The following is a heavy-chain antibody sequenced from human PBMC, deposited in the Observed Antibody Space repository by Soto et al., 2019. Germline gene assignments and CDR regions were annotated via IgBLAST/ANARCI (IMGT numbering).Heavy chain of an antibody. Sequence: FLRLSCAASRFTFSSYAMCLVRQATGKGLEWVSSISVSGGSTYYADSVKGQFTISRDNSKNTLYLQMNSLRAEDTAVYYCAKDRNSITRNKPLDYRGQGTLVTVSS. CDR3: AKDRNSITRNKPLDY. D-gene: IGHD2-2*01. V-gene: IGHV3-23*01. CDR2: ISVSGGST. J-gene: IGHJ4*02. CDR1: RFTFSSYA.